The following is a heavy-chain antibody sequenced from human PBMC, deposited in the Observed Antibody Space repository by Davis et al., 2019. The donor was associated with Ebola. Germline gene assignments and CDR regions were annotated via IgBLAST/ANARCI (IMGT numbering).Heavy chain of an antibody. CDR3: AGYYYYYGMDV. CDR1: GYTFTSYG. V-gene: IGHV1-3*01. J-gene: IGHJ6*02. Sequence: APVKVSCKASGYTFTSYGISWVRQAPGQRLEWMGWINAGNGNTKYSQKFQGRVTITRDTSASTAYMELSSLRSEDTAVYYCAGYYYYYGMDVWGQGTTVTVSS. CDR2: INAGNGNT.